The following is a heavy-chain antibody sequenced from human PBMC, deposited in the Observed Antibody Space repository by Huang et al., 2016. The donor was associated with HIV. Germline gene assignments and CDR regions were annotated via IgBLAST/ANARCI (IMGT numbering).Heavy chain of an antibody. CDR1: GYSFSSYW. CDR3: ARRFSSSSGYFDY. J-gene: IGHJ4*02. D-gene: IGHD6-6*01. Sequence: VQLVQSGAEVKKPGESLKISCKGSGYSFSSYWIAWVRQMPGKGLEWMGIIVPDDFATTYSPSCEVQVTSSADKSIGTAYLQWSSLKASDTAMYYCARRFSSSSGYFDYWGQGSLVTVSS. V-gene: IGHV5-51*01. CDR2: IVPDDFAT.